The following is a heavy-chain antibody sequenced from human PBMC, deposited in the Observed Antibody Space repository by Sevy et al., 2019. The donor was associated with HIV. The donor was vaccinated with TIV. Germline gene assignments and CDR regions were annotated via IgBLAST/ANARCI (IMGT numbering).Heavy chain of an antibody. Sequence: GGSLRLSCAASGFTFSNYGMHWVRQAPGKGLEWMAVKSFDGSNKYYADSVKGRFTISRDNSKNTLYLQMNSLSAEDTAVYYCAKDAVEYYGSGNLHWGQGTLVTVSS. J-gene: IGHJ4*02. D-gene: IGHD3-10*01. CDR3: AKDAVEYYGSGNLH. V-gene: IGHV3-30*18. CDR1: GFTFSNYG. CDR2: KSFDGSNK.